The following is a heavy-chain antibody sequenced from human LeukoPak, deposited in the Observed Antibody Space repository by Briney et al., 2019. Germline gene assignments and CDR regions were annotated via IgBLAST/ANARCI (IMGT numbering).Heavy chain of an antibody. V-gene: IGHV3-30*04. J-gene: IGHJ6*04. CDR3: ARVEPGMVRGVAYGMDV. CDR2: ISYDGSNK. CDR1: GFTFSSYA. Sequence: GRSLRLSCAASGFTFSSYAMHWVRQAPGKGLEGLAVISYDGSNKYCADSVKGRFTISRDNSKTTLYLQMNSLRAEDTAVYYCARVEPGMVRGVAYGMDVWGKGTTVTVSS. D-gene: IGHD3-10*01.